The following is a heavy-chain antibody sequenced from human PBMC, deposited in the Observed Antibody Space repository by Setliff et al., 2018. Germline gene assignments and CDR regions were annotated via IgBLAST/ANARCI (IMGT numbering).Heavy chain of an antibody. CDR1: GYTFTNYA. D-gene: IGHD2-2*01. Sequence: ASVKVSCKASGYTFTNYAISWVRQAPGQGLEWMGWISAYTGNTYYAPRLQGRVTMTTDTSTTTASLELRSLTSDDTAVYYCSRLVRYCTQTSCQRASGDDYWGQGTLVTVSS. J-gene: IGHJ4*02. V-gene: IGHV1-18*01. CDR2: ISAYTGNT. CDR3: SRLVRYCTQTSCQRASGDDY.